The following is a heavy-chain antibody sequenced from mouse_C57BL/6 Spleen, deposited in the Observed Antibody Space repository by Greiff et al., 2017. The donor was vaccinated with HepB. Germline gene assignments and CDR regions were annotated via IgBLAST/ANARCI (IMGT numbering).Heavy chain of an antibody. D-gene: IGHD2-3*01. CDR2: INPSSGYT. Sequence: QVQLQQSGAELARPGASVKMSCKASGYTFTSYTMHWVKQRPGQGLEWIGYINPSSGYTKYNQKFKDKATVTADKSSSTAYMQLSSLTSEDSAVYYCARERGGYYFFDYWGQGTTLTVAS. V-gene: IGHV1-4*01. J-gene: IGHJ2*01. CDR1: GYTFTSYT. CDR3: ARERGGYYFFDY.